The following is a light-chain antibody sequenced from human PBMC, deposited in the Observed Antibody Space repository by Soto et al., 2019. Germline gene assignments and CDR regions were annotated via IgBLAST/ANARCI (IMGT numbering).Light chain of an antibody. Sequence: DIQMTQSPSSLSASIGDRVTITCRASQGISNSLAWYQQQPGKVPKLLIYSASSLQSGVSSRFRGSGSGTDFTLAISSLQPEDVANYYCQQFTSVPLTFGGGTKVEIK. CDR1: QGISNS. CDR3: QQFTSVPLT. CDR2: SAS. V-gene: IGKV1-27*01. J-gene: IGKJ4*01.